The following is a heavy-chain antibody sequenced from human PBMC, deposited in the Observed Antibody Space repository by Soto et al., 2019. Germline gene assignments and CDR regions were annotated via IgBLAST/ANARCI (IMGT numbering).Heavy chain of an antibody. CDR3: AKDRLMLTMVVVGAFDF. V-gene: IGHV3-23*01. D-gene: IGHD3-22*01. CDR1: GFSFNNHA. Sequence: PGGSLRLSCAASGFSFNNHAMTWVRQAPGKELEWVSGISGSGSTTHYADSVKGRFTISRDNSKDTLYLQMNSLRADDTAVYFCAKDRLMLTMVVVGAFDFWGLGTMVTVS. CDR2: ISGSGSTT. J-gene: IGHJ3*01.